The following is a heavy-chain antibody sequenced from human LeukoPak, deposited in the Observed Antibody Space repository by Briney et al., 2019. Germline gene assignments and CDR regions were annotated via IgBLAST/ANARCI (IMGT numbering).Heavy chain of an antibody. J-gene: IGHJ4*02. CDR3: ARDRWSASGSSWYDY. D-gene: IGHD6-13*01. CDR1: GFTFSSYE. CDR2: ISSSDSTI. V-gene: IGHV3-48*03. Sequence: PGESLRLSCAASGFTFSSYEMNWVRQAPGKGLEWVSYISSSDSTIYYADSVKGRFTISRDNAKNSMYLQMNSLRAEDTAVYYCARDRWSASGSSWYDYWGQGTQVTVSS.